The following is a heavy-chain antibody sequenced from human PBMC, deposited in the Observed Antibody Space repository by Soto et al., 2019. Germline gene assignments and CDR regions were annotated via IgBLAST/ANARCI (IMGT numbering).Heavy chain of an antibody. J-gene: IGHJ6*02. CDR2: ISGYNGNT. V-gene: IGHV1-18*01. D-gene: IGHD3-10*01. CDR3: GSGSYSPPRYYGMDV. Sequence: GASVKVSCKTSGYSFTTYGISWVRQAPGQGLEWMGWISGYNGNTNYAQKFQGRVTMTTDTSTSTAYMELRSLRSDDTAVYYSGSGSYSPPRYYGMDVWGQGTTVTVSS. CDR1: GYSFTTYG.